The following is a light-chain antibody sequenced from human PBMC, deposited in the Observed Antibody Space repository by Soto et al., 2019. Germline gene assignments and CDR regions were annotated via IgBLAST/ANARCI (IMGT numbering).Light chain of an antibody. Sequence: QSVLTQPASVSGSPGQSITISCTGTSRDVGGYNYVSWYQQHPGKAPKLMIYDVRNRPSGVSNRFSGSKSVNTASLTISGLHAEDEADYYCSSHTTISTYVFGTGTKVTVL. J-gene: IGLJ1*01. CDR1: SRDVGGYNY. CDR2: DVR. CDR3: SSHTTISTYV. V-gene: IGLV2-14*01.